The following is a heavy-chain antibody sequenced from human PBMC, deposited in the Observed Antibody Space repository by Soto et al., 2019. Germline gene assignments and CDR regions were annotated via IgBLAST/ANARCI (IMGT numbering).Heavy chain of an antibody. CDR2: ISYDGSSK. V-gene: IGHV3-30*18. CDR3: AKAFHGYYDYGTFDY. J-gene: IGHJ4*02. Sequence: PGGSLRLSCAASGFTFSSYGMHWVRQAPGKGLEWVAVISYDGSSKYYADSVKGRFTISRDNSKNTLYLQMNSLRAEDTAVYYCAKAFHGYYDYGTFDYWGQGTLVTVSS. D-gene: IGHD3-16*01. CDR1: GFTFSSYG.